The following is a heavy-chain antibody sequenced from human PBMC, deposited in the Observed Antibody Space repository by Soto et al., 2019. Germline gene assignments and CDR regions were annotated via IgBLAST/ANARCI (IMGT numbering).Heavy chain of an antibody. D-gene: IGHD2-2*01. Sequence: ASVKVSCKASGYTFTSYDINWVRQATGQGLEWMGWMNPNSGNTGYAQKFQGRVTMTRNTSISTAYMELSSLRSEDTAVYYCATLVVPAARPQINYYYMDVWGKGTTVTVSS. CDR3: ATLVVPAARPQINYYYMDV. V-gene: IGHV1-8*01. J-gene: IGHJ6*03. CDR1: GYTFTSYD. CDR2: MNPNSGNT.